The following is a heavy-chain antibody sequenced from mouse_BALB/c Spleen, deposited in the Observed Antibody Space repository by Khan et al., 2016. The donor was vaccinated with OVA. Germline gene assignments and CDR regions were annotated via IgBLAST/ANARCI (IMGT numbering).Heavy chain of an antibody. D-gene: IGHD2-3*01. Sequence: QVQLQRSGPELVRPGVSVKISCKGSGYTFTDYAMHWVKQSHAKSLEWIGLISTYSGNTNYKQKFKGKATMTVDKSSSTAYMELARLTSEDSAIYSCTRPAYDGYYDYWGQGTTLTVSS. V-gene: IGHV1S137*01. CDR1: GYTFTDYA. CDR3: TRPAYDGYYDY. CDR2: ISTYSGNT. J-gene: IGHJ2*01.